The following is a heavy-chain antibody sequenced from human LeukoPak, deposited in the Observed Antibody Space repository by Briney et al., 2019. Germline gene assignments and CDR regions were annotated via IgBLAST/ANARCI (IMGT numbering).Heavy chain of an antibody. CDR1: GFTFNIYS. J-gene: IGHJ1*01. D-gene: IGHD2-15*01. Sequence: GGSLRLSCAASGFTFNIYSMHWVRQAPGKGLEWMSIISYDGSQKYYADSVKGRFTISRDNSKNTLYLQMNSLRAEDTAVYYCARDASYCSGGSCYNGVYLQYWGQGTLVTVSS. CDR2: ISYDGSQK. CDR3: ARDASYCSGGSCYNGVYLQY. V-gene: IGHV3-30*04.